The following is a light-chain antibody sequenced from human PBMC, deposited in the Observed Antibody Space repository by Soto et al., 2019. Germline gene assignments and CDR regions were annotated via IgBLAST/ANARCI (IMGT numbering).Light chain of an antibody. CDR1: SSDVGGYNY. V-gene: IGLV2-14*01. Sequence: QSALTQPASVSGSPGQSITISCTGTSSDVGGYNYVSWYQQHPGKAPKLMIFDVGNRPSGVSNRFSGSKSGNTASLPISGLQAEDVGDYYCSSYTSSSALYVFGPGTKVTVL. CDR3: SSYTSSSALYV. J-gene: IGLJ1*01. CDR2: DVG.